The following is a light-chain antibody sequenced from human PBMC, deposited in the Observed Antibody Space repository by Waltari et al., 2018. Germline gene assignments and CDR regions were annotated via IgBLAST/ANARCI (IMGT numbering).Light chain of an antibody. Sequence: ETVLTQSPGTLSLSPGEIATLSCRASQSVASRHLAWYQQKPGQAPRLLIYDASSRATGIPDRFSGSGSGTDFTLTITRLEPEDFAVYYCQQYGNPPRTFGQGTDVEIK. V-gene: IGKV3-20*01. CDR2: DAS. CDR3: QQYGNPPRT. J-gene: IGKJ1*01. CDR1: QSVASRH.